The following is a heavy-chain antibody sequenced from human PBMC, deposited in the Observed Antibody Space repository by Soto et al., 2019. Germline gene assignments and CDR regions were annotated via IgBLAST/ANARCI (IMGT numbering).Heavy chain of an antibody. CDR1: GFTFSYYA. CDR3: AKWEDCSGGTCYGDS. D-gene: IGHD2-15*01. J-gene: IGHJ5*01. V-gene: IGHV3-23*01. CDR2: ISGSGGST. Sequence: EVQLLESGGGLVQPGGSLRLSCAASGFTFSYYAMSWVRQAPGKGLEWVSAISGSGGSTHYADSVKGRFTISRDNSKNTLHLQMNSLRAEDTAVYYCAKWEDCSGGTCYGDSWGQGTLVTVSS.